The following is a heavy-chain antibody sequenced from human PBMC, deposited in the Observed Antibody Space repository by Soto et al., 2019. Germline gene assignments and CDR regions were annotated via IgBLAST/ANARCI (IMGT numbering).Heavy chain of an antibody. V-gene: IGHV6-1*01. CDR1: GDSASSNSAA. J-gene: IGHJ6*02. CDR3: ARSTDYYYGMDV. CDR2: TYYRTKWYN. Sequence: PSQTLSLTCAISGDSASSNSAAWHWIRQSPSRGLEWLGRTYYRTKWYNDYAVSVKSRITITPDTSKNQFSLQLNSVTPEDTAVYYCARSTDYYYGMDVWGQGTTVTVSS.